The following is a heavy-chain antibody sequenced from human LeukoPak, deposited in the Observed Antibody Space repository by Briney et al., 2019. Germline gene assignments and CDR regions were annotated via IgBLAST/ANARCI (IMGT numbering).Heavy chain of an antibody. Sequence: SETLSLTCGLSGGSLSSTNWWTWIRQPPGKGLEWIGEVHLGGRTNFNPSLESRLTMSVDLSENHVSLKLTSVTAADTAVYYCAREGGFYRPLDYSGQGTLVTDSS. D-gene: IGHD6-25*01. J-gene: IGHJ4*02. CDR1: GGSLSSTNW. CDR3: AREGGFYRPLDY. V-gene: IGHV4-4*02. CDR2: VHLGGRT.